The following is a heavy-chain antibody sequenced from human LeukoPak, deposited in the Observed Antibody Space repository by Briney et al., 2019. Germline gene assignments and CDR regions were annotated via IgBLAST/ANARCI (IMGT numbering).Heavy chain of an antibody. V-gene: IGHV3-64*01. J-gene: IGHJ4*02. CDR1: GFTFSSYA. CDR2: ISSNGGST. D-gene: IGHD3-9*01. Sequence: TGGSLRLSCAASGFTFSSYAMHWVRQAPGKGLEYVSAISSNGGSTYYANSVKGRFTISRDNSKNTLYLQMGSLRAEDMAVYYCARGKNILTYWGQGTLVTVSS. CDR3: ARGKNILTY.